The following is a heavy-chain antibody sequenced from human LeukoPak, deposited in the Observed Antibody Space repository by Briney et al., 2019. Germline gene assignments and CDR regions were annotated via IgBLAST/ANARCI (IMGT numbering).Heavy chain of an antibody. Sequence: GGSLRLSCAASGFTVSSNYMTWVRQAPGKGLEWVSVIYSGGNTYYADSVKGRFTISRDNTKNTPYLQMNSLRADDTAVYYCARDVGFIVGATPGAFDIWGQGTMVTVSS. CDR2: IYSGGNT. CDR1: GFTVSSNY. CDR3: ARDVGFIVGATPGAFDI. V-gene: IGHV3-66*01. J-gene: IGHJ3*02. D-gene: IGHD1-26*01.